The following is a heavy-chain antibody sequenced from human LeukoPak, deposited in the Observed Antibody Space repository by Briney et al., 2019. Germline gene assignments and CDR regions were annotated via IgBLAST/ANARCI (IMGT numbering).Heavy chain of an antibody. CDR1: GGSFSGYY. D-gene: IGHD1-26*01. Sequence: SETLSLTCAVYGGSFSGYYWSWIRKPPGKGLEWIGEINHSGSTNYNPSLKSRVTISVDTSKDQFSLKLSSVTAADTAVYYCARAGWELLSASFDPWGQGTLVIVSS. J-gene: IGHJ5*02. CDR2: INHSGST. CDR3: ARAGWELLSASFDP. V-gene: IGHV4-34*01.